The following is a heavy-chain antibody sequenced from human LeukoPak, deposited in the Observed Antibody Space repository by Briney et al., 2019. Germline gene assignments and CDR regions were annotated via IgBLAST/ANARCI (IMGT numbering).Heavy chain of an antibody. J-gene: IGHJ4*02. Sequence: ASVKVSCKASGFTFTSSAVQWVRQARGQRLEWIGWIVVGSGNTNYAQKFQERVTITRDMSTSTAYMELSSLRSEDTAVYYCARDAHYGSGSSFDYWGQGTLVTVSS. CDR1: GFTFTSSA. V-gene: IGHV1-58*01. D-gene: IGHD3-10*01. CDR3: ARDAHYGSGSSFDY. CDR2: IVVGSGNT.